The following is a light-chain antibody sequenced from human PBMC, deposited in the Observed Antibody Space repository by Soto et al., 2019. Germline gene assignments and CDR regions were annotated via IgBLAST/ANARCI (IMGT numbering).Light chain of an antibody. V-gene: IGLV2-14*03. Sequence: QSALTQPASVSGSPGQSIAISCTGTSSDVGAYDYGSWYQQHPDKAPKLIIYEVSHRPAGVSNRFSASKYVTPATLTISGLPPGNGGDYYCASHPTSNTRAFGTGTKLPVL. J-gene: IGLJ1*01. CDR2: EVS. CDR3: ASHPTSNTRA. CDR1: SSDVGAYDY.